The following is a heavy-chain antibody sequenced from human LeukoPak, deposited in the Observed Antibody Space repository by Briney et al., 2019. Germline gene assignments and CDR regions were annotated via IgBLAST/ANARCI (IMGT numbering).Heavy chain of an antibody. Sequence: GGSLRLSCIASGFTFTRDWMTWVRQAPGKGLEWVANINPDESEKNYVDSVKGRFTISRDNAKNSVFLQMNSLRAEDTAVYYCASVRFLEWLFLYFDYWGQGTLVTVSS. D-gene: IGHD3-3*01. V-gene: IGHV3-7*01. J-gene: IGHJ4*02. CDR1: GFTFTRDW. CDR3: ASVRFLEWLFLYFDY. CDR2: INPDESEK.